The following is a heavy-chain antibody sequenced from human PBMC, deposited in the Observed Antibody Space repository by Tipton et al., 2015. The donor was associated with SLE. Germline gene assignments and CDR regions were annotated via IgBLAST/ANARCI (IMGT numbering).Heavy chain of an antibody. Sequence: TLSLTCTVSGGSISSHYWSWFRQPPGKGLEWIGSVYYSGSTYYNPSLKSRVTISVDTSKNQFSLKLSSVTAADTAMYYCAREKSGSSIDYWGQGTLVTVSS. CDR2: VYYSGST. CDR1: GGSISSHY. V-gene: IGHV4-59*11. CDR3: AREKSGSSIDY. J-gene: IGHJ4*02. D-gene: IGHD1-26*01.